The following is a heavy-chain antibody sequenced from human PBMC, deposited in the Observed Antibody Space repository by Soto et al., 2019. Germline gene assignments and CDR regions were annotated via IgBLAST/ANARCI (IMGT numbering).Heavy chain of an antibody. J-gene: IGHJ6*02. CDR2: ISYDGSNK. Sequence: QVQLVESGGGVVQPGRSLRLSCAASGFTFSSYAMHWVRQAPGKGLEWVAVISYDGSNKYYADSLKGRFTISRDNSKNTLYLQMNSLRAEDTAVYYCARDLVARFLEWLLYLSSNYYYYYGMDVWGQGTTVTVSS. D-gene: IGHD3-3*01. CDR3: ARDLVARFLEWLLYLSSNYYYYYGMDV. CDR1: GFTFSSYA. V-gene: IGHV3-30-3*01.